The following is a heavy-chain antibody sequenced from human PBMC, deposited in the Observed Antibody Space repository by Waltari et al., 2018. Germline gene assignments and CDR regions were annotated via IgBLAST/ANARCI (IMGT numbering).Heavy chain of an antibody. J-gene: IGHJ2*01. CDR2: IYTVAST. CDR3: ARVGCSGGSCYSDWYFDL. CDR1: GGSISSSY. Sequence: QVQLQESGPGLVKPSETLSLTCTVSGGSISSSYWSWIRQPAGKGRVWIGRIYTVASTDYDPSRKSRGTMSVDTSKNQFALKVSSVTAADTAVYYCARVGCSGGSCYSDWYFDLWGRGTLVTVSS. D-gene: IGHD2-15*01. V-gene: IGHV4-4*07.